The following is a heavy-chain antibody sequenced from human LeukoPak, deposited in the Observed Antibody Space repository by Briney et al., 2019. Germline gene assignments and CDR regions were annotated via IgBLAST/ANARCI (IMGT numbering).Heavy chain of an antibody. CDR3: IPYYDFWSGYYTSLGY. D-gene: IGHD3-3*01. CDR2: IKSKTDGGTT. V-gene: IGHV3-15*01. J-gene: IGHJ4*02. CDR1: GFTFSNAW. Sequence: GGSLRLSCAASGFTFSNAWMSWVRQAPGKGLEWVGRIKSKTDGGTTDYAAPVKGRFTISRDDSKNTLYLQMNSLKTEDTAVYYCIPYYDFWSGYYTSLGYWGQGTLVTVSS.